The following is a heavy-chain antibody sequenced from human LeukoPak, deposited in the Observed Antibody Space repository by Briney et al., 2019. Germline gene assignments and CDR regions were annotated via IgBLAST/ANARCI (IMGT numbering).Heavy chain of an antibody. Sequence: PGGSLRLSCAASGFTFDDYAMHWVRQAPGKGLEWVSGISWNSGSIGYADSVKGRLTISRDNAKNSLYLQMNSLRAEDTALYYCAKGGYSYDPYYFDYWGQGTLVTVSS. D-gene: IGHD5-18*01. CDR2: ISWNSGSI. CDR1: GFTFDDYA. J-gene: IGHJ4*02. CDR3: AKGGYSYDPYYFDY. V-gene: IGHV3-9*01.